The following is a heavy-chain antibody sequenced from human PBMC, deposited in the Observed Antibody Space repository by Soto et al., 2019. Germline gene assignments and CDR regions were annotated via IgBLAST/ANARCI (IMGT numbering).Heavy chain of an antibody. CDR3: ASGYYDSSGYYRRFDY. Sequence: ASETLSLTCAVYGGSLSGYYWNWIRQPPGKGLEWIGEINHSGSTNYNPSLKSRVTISVDTSKKQFSLKLNSVTAADTAVYYCASGYYDSSGYYRRFDYWGQGTLVSVSA. J-gene: IGHJ4*02. CDR1: GGSLSGYY. CDR2: INHSGST. D-gene: IGHD3-22*01. V-gene: IGHV4-34*01.